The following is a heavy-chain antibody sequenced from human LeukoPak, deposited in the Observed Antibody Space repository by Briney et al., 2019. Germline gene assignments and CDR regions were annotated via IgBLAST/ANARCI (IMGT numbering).Heavy chain of an antibody. CDR1: GFTFDDYA. V-gene: IGHV3-9*01. D-gene: IGHD3-10*01. CDR3: AKGGVRGVIISNWFDP. CDR2: ISWNSGSI. J-gene: IGHJ5*02. Sequence: GRSLRLSCAASGFTFDDYAMHWVRQAPGKGLEWVSGISWNSGSIGCADSVKGRFTISRDNAKNSLYLQMNSLRAEDTALYYCAKGGVRGVIISNWFDPWGQGTLVTVSS.